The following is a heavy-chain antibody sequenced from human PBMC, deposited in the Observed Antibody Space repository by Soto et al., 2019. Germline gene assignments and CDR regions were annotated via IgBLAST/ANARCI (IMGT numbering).Heavy chain of an antibody. Sequence: PGGSLRLSCAASGFTFSSYGMHWVRQAPGKGLEWVAVMSYDGKNKYYADSVKGRFTVSRDNSRNTQFLQMNSLRVEDTAVYYCAKCISGSTWYRGTDIWGQGIRVTVAS. J-gene: IGHJ4*02. CDR3: AKCISGSTWYRGTDI. D-gene: IGHD6-13*01. CDR1: GFTFSSYG. V-gene: IGHV3-30*18. CDR2: MSYDGKNK.